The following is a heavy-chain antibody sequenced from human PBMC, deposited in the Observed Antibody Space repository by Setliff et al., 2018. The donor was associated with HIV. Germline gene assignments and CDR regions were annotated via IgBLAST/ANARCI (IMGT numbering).Heavy chain of an antibody. J-gene: IGHJ4*02. CDR2: INSDGSST. CDR3: ARDPAPYGDFDY. V-gene: IGHV3-74*03. CDR1: GFTFNNAW. Sequence: PGGSLRLSCAASGFTFNNAWMTWVRQAPGKGLVWVSRINSDGSSTTYADSVKGRFTISRDNAKNTLYLQMNSLRAEDTAVYYCARDPAPYGDFDYWGQGTLVTVSS. D-gene: IGHD4-17*01.